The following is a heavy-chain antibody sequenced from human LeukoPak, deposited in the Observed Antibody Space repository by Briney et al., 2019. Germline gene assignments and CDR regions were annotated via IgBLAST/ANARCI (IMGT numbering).Heavy chain of an antibody. Sequence: ASVKVSCKASGGTFSSYAISWVRQAPGQGLEWMGGIIPIFGTANYAQKFQGRVTITTDESTSTAYMELSSLRSVDTAVYYCARGVLTGDQGYYYYYMDVWGKGTTVTVSS. CDR1: GGTFSSYA. CDR3: ARGVLTGDQGYYYYYMDV. CDR2: IIPIFGTA. V-gene: IGHV1-69*05. D-gene: IGHD7-27*01. J-gene: IGHJ6*03.